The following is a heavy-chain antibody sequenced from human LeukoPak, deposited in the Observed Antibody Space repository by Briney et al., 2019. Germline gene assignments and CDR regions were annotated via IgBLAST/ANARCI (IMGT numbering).Heavy chain of an antibody. V-gene: IGHV3-48*01. J-gene: IGHJ4*02. CDR3: AKTLLDSSGYYYAGSDY. CDR1: GFTFSDYG. Sequence: PGGSLRLSCAASGFTFSDYGMSWVRQAPGKGLEWVSYITRNSNDIYYADSVKGRFTISRDNAKNSLYLQMNDLRAEDTAVYYCAKTLLDSSGYYYAGSDYWGQGILVTVST. D-gene: IGHD3-22*01. CDR2: ITRNSNDI.